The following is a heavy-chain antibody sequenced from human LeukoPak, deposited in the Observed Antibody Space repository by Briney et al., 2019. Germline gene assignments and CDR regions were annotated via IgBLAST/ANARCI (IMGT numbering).Heavy chain of an antibody. CDR3: ARDVRMTLDY. J-gene: IGHJ4*02. D-gene: IGHD2-21*02. CDR2: IRYDGSNK. Sequence: GGSLRLSCAASGFTFRSYGMHWVRQAPGKGLEWVTFIRYDGSNKYYTDSVKGRFTISRDNSKNTLYLQMNSLRAEDTAVYYCARDVRMTLDYWGQGTLVTVSS. V-gene: IGHV3-30*02. CDR1: GFTFRSYG.